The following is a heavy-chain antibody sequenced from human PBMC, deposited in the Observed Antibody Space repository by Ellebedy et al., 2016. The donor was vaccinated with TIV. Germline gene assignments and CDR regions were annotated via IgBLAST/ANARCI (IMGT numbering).Heavy chain of an antibody. CDR1: GFTFSSYW. Sequence: GESLKISXAASGFTFSSYWMSWVRQAPGKGLEWVANIKQDGSEKYYVDSVKGRFTISRDNSKNTLYLQMNSLRAEDTAVYYCAKDPGEIGAGGDYWGQGTLVTVSS. CDR3: AKDPGEIGAGGDY. CDR2: IKQDGSEK. V-gene: IGHV3-7*03. D-gene: IGHD3-10*01. J-gene: IGHJ4*02.